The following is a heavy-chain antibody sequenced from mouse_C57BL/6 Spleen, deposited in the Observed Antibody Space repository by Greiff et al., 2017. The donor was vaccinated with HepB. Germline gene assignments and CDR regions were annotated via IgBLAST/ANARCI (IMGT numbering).Heavy chain of an antibody. J-gene: IGHJ1*03. CDR2: IYPSDSDT. V-gene: IGHV1-61*01. CDR1: GYTFTSYG. Sequence: VQLQQPGPELVKPGSSVKLSCKASGYTFTSYGMDWVKQRPGQGLEWIGNIYPSDSDTHYNQKFKGKATLTVDKSSSTAYMQLHSLTSEDSAVYYCARYGTREREWYFDDWGTGTTVTVSS. D-gene: IGHD1-1*01. CDR3: ARYGTREREWYFDD.